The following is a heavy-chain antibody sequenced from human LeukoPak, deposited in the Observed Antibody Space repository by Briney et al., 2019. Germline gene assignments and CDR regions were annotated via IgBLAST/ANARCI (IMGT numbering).Heavy chain of an antibody. Sequence: GGSLRLSCAASGFTFDDYAMHWVRQAPGKGLEWVSLISWDGGSTYYADSVKGRFTISRDNSKNSLYLQMNSLRAEDTALYYCAEDSGSILRFLEWLPYYYYYMDVWGKGTTVTVSS. J-gene: IGHJ6*03. V-gene: IGHV3-43D*03. CDR1: GFTFDDYA. CDR3: AEDSGSILRFLEWLPYYYYYMDV. CDR2: ISWDGGST. D-gene: IGHD3-3*01.